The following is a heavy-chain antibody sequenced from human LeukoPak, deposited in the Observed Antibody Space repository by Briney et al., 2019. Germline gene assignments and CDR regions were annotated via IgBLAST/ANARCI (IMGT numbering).Heavy chain of an antibody. Sequence: GGSLRLSCAASGFTFSSYAIHWVRQAPGKGLEWVAVISYDGSNKYYADSVKGRFTISRDNSKNTLFLQVDSLRPEDTAVYYCARGTAVYASWINYWGQGTLVTVSS. CDR2: ISYDGSNK. J-gene: IGHJ4*02. CDR3: ARGTAVYASWINY. V-gene: IGHV3-30-3*01. D-gene: IGHD2-8*01. CDR1: GFTFSSYA.